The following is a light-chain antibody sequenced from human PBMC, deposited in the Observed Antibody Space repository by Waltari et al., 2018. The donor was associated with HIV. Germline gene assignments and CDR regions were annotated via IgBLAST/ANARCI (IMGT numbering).Light chain of an antibody. CDR2: RNN. J-gene: IGLJ3*02. V-gene: IGLV1-47*01. Sequence: QSVLTQPPSASGAPGQRVTMSCSGSSSNIGGNYVYWYQHLPGSAPKLLISRNNNRPSGVLDRFSGSKFGTSASLAISGLRSEDEADYYCAAWDDSLSGVLFGGGTKLTVL. CDR1: SSNIGGNY. CDR3: AAWDDSLSGVL.